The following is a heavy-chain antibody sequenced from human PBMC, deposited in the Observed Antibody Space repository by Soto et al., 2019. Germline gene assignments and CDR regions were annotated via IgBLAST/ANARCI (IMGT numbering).Heavy chain of an antibody. CDR2: ISYDGSNK. V-gene: IGHV3-30*18. Sequence: GGSLRLSCAASGFTFSSYGMHWVRQAPGKGLEWVAVISYDGSNKYYADSVKGRFTISRDNSKNTLYLQMNSLRAEDTAVYYCAKDRLSYDFTYYFDYWGQGTLVTVSS. CDR3: AKDRLSYDFTYYFDY. J-gene: IGHJ4*02. CDR1: GFTFSSYG. D-gene: IGHD3-3*01.